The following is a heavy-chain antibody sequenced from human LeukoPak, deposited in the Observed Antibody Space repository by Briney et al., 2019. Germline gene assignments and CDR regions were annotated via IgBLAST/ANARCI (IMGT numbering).Heavy chain of an antibody. J-gene: IGHJ4*02. CDR3: ARALYSSGYFDY. D-gene: IGHD5-18*01. V-gene: IGHV3-53*01. CDR1: GFTVSSNY. CDR2: IYSGGST. Sequence: PGGSPRLSCAASGFTVSSNYMSWVRQAPGKGLEWVSVIYSGGSTYYADSVKGRFTISRDNSKNTLYLQMNSLRAEDTAVYYCARALYSSGYFDYWGQGTLVTVSS.